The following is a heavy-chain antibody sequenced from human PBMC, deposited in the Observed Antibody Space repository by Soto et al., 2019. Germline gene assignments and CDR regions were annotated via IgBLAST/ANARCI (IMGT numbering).Heavy chain of an antibody. D-gene: IGHD2-15*01. V-gene: IGHV4-39*01. CDR2: IYYSGST. CDR1: GGSISSSSYY. J-gene: IGHJ4*02. CDR3: ASSNWAAVVVAATPAY. Sequence: SETLSLTCTVSGGSISSSSYYWGWIRQPPGKGLEWIGSIYYSGSTYYNPSLKSRVTISVDTSKNQFSLKLSSVTAADTAVYYCASSNWAAVVVAATPAYWGQGTLVTVSS.